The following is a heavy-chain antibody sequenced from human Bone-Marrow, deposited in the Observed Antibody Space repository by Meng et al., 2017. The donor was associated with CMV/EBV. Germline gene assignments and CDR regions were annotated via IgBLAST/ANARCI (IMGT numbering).Heavy chain of an antibody. J-gene: IGHJ3*02. Sequence: GGSLRLSCAASGFTFSSYAMHWVRQAPGKGLEWVAVISYDGSNKYYADSVKGRFTISRDNSKNTLYLQMNSLRAEDTAVYYCARFAETGAFDIWGQGTMVTVSS. CDR1: GFTFSSYA. CDR2: ISYDGSNK. D-gene: IGHD1-14*01. CDR3: ARFAETGAFDI. V-gene: IGHV3-30*04.